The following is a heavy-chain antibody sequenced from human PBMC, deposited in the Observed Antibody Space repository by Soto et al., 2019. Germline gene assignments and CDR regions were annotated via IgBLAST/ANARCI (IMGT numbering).Heavy chain of an antibody. CDR3: ARVFPHGYSDY. CDR1: GASINLYY. J-gene: IGHJ4*02. Sequence: ETLSLTCIASGASINLYYWSWIRQPPGKGLEWIGYIFYTGPTKYTHSLKSRVTISVDTSKNQFSLRLSSVTPGDTAVYYCARVFPHGYSDYWGQGILGTGSS. CDR2: IFYTGPT. V-gene: IGHV4-59*01. D-gene: IGHD5-12*01.